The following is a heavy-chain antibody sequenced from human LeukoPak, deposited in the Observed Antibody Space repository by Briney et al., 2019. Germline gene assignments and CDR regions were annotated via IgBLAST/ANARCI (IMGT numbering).Heavy chain of an antibody. Sequence: SQTLSLTCTVSGYSISSGYYWSWIRQPPGKGLEWIGEINHSGSTNYNPSLKSRVTISVDTSKNQFSLKLSSVTAADTAVYYCARQGGDSYYYYYMDVWGKGTTVTISS. J-gene: IGHJ6*03. V-gene: IGHV4-38-2*02. CDR3: ARQGGDSYYYYYMDV. D-gene: IGHD4-17*01. CDR1: GYSISSGYY. CDR2: INHSGST.